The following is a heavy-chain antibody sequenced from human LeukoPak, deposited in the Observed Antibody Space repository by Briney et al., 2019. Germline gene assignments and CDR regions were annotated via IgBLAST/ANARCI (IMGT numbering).Heavy chain of an antibody. V-gene: IGHV3-21*01. Sequence: GGPLTLSCAPCVLIFTSYSMNGLRESREEGRECFSSISSSSSYIYYADSVKGRFTISRDNAKNSLYLQMNSLRAEDTAVYYCARAPRRVDSSGYYYVDYWGQGTLVTVSS. J-gene: IGHJ4*02. CDR3: ARAPRRVDSSGYYYVDY. CDR1: VLIFTSYS. D-gene: IGHD3-22*01. CDR2: ISSSSSYI.